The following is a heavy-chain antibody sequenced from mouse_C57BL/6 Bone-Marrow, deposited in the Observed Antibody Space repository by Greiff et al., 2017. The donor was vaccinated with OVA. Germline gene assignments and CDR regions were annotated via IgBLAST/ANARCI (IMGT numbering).Heavy chain of an antibody. J-gene: IGHJ1*03. Sequence: VQLQQSGGDLVKPGGSLKLSCAASGFTFSSYGMSWVRQTPDKRLEWVATISSGGSYNYYPDSVKGRFTISRDNAKNTLYLQMSSLKSEDTAMYYCARPRRGYFDVWGTGTTVTVSS. CDR1: GFTFSSYG. CDR3: ARPRRGYFDV. CDR2: ISSGGSYN. V-gene: IGHV5-6*01.